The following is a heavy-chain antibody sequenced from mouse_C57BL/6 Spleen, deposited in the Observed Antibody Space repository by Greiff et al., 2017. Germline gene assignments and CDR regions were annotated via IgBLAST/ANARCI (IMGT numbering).Heavy chain of an antibody. CDR1: GFTFSSYA. CDR3: ARDTGTGYFDV. CDR2: ISDGGSYT. D-gene: IGHD4-1*01. V-gene: IGHV5-4*01. Sequence: EVKLMESGGGLVKPGGSLKLSCAASGFTFSSYAMSWVRQTPEKRLEWVATISDGGSYTYYPDNVKGRFTISRDNAKNNLYLQMSHLKSEDTAMYCCARDTGTGYFDVWGTGTTVTVSS. J-gene: IGHJ1*03.